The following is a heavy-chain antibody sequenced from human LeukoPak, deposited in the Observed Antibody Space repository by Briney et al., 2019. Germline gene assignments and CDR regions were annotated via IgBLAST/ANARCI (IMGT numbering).Heavy chain of an antibody. CDR3: AKVDGIAVAGTGFVDY. J-gene: IGHJ4*02. D-gene: IGHD6-19*01. V-gene: IGHV3-30*18. CDR2: ISYDGSNK. Sequence: PGRSLRLSCAASGFTFSSYGMHWVRQAPGKGPEWVAVISYDGSNKYYADSVKGRFTISRDNSKNTLYLQMNSLRAEDTAVYYCAKVDGIAVAGTGFVDYWGQGTLVTVSS. CDR1: GFTFSSYG.